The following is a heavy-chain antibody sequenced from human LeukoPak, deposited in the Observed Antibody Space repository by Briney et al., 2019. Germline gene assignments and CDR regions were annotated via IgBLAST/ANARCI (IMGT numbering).Heavy chain of an antibody. CDR3: ARAVLTYYDSSGYHSSYYYMDV. J-gene: IGHJ6*03. CDR1: GGSISSINL. Sequence: PSETLSLTCAVSGGSISSINLWSCVRQPPGKGLEWIGEIYHSGSTNYNPSLKSRVTISIDKSKNQCSLKLSSVTAADTAVYYCARAVLTYYDSSGYHSSYYYMDVWGKGTTVTVSS. CDR2: IYHSGST. D-gene: IGHD3-22*01. V-gene: IGHV4-4*02.